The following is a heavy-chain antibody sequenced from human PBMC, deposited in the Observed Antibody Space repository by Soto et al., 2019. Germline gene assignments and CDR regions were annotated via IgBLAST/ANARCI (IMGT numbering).Heavy chain of an antibody. CDR3: ARDLRYNWNSDYYYGMDV. V-gene: IGHV1-69*13. Sequence: ASVKVSCKASGGTFSSYAISWVRQAPGQGLEWMGGIIPIFGTANYAQKFQGRVTITADESTSTAYMELSSLRSEDTAVYYCARDLRYNWNSDYYYGMDVWGQGTTVTVSS. J-gene: IGHJ6*02. CDR1: GGTFSSYA. CDR2: IIPIFGTA. D-gene: IGHD1-7*01.